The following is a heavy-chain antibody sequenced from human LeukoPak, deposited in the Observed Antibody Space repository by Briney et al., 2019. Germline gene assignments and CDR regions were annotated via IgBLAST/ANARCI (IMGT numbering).Heavy chain of an antibody. Sequence: SETLSLTCAVSGYSISSGYYWGWIRQPPGKGLEWIGSIYHSGSTYYNPSLKSRVTISVDTSKNQFSLKLSSVTAADTAVYYCARHAGRSGYYFHPYFEYWGQGTLVTVSS. V-gene: IGHV4-38-2*01. CDR1: GYSISSGYY. J-gene: IGHJ4*02. CDR3: ARHAGRSGYYFHPYFEY. D-gene: IGHD3-22*01. CDR2: IYHSGST.